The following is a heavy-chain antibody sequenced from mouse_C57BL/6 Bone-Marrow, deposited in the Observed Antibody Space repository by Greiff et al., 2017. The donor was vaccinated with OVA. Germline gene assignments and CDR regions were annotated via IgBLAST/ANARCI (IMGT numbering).Heavy chain of an antibody. CDR2: IRLRSGNYAT. V-gene: IGHV6-3*01. CDR1: GFTFSNYW. CDR3: TAGWFGH. Sequence: EVQLVESGGGLVQPGGSMKLSCVASGFTFSNYWMNWVRQSPEQGLEWVAQIRLRSGNYATHYAVSGKGRFTISRDDSKSGVYRQINNTSAEDTGIYYCTAGWFGHWGQGTMVTVSA. J-gene: IGHJ3*01.